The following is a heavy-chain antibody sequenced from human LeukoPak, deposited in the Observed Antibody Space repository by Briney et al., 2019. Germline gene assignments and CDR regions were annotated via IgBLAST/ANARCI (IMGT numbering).Heavy chain of an antibody. Sequence: ASVKVSCKASGYTFTSYGIIWVRQAPGQGLECMGWISGFNGNTNSAQKFQGRVTLTTDTSTSTAYMELSRLRSDDTAVYYCARDHSPLNSDYRGRGFGYWGRGTLVTVSS. J-gene: IGHJ4*02. CDR2: ISGFNGNT. CDR1: GYTFTSYG. V-gene: IGHV1-18*01. D-gene: IGHD4-11*01. CDR3: ARDHSPLNSDYRGRGFGY.